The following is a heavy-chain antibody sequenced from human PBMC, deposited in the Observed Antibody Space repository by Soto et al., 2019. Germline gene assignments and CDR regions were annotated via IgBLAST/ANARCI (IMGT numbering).Heavy chain of an antibody. V-gene: IGHV1-69*01. CDR1: GGTFSSYA. Sequence: QVQLVQSGAEVKKPGSSVKVSCKASGGTFSSYAISWVRQAPGQGLEWMGGIIPSFCTANNAQKFQGRVTITGDESTSTDYMELSSLKTEDTAVYYCAILVAAAAKPYFDYWGQGTLVTVSS. D-gene: IGHD6-13*01. CDR3: AILVAAAAKPYFDY. J-gene: IGHJ4*02. CDR2: IIPSFCTA.